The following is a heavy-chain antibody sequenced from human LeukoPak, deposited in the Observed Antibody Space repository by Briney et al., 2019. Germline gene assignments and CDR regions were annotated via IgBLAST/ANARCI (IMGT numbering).Heavy chain of an antibody. J-gene: IGHJ5*02. CDR1: GFTFSSYR. D-gene: IGHD2-15*01. CDR2: INNDGSGT. V-gene: IGHV3-74*01. CDR3: VRGGESTWS. Sequence: GGSLRLFCAASGFTFSSYRMHWVRQAPGKGPVWVSRINNDGSGTTYADSVKGRFTISRDDAKNTLYLQMNSLRAEDTAVYYCVRGGESTWSWGQGTLVTVSS.